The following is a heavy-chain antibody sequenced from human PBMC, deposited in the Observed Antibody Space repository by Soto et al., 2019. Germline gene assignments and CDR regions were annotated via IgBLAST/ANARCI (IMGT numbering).Heavy chain of an antibody. Sequence: QGQLQESGPGLVKPSETLSLTCSVSGGSISTYYCNWIRQPAGKGLEWVGRIDSSGSTNDSPSLKSRATMSVDTSKNQFSLKLTSVTAADTAVYYCARGGHDFWSGPFDYWGQGALATVSS. V-gene: IGHV4-4*07. CDR3: ARGGHDFWSGPFDY. J-gene: IGHJ4*02. CDR1: GGSISTYY. CDR2: IDSSGST. D-gene: IGHD3-3*01.